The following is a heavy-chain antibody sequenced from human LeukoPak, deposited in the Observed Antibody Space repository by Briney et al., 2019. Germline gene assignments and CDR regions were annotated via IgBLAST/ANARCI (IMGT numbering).Heavy chain of an antibody. D-gene: IGHD3-9*01. CDR3: ARGGRYFDWLVYFDY. J-gene: IGHJ4*02. CDR2: IYYSGTT. CDR1: TGSISTYY. V-gene: IGHV4-59*01. Sequence: PSETLSLTCTVSTGSISTYYWSWIRQPPGKGLEWIGYIYYSGTTNRNPSLKSRVTMSLDTSKNQFSLKLSSVTAADTAVYYCARGGRYFDWLVYFDYWGQGTPVTVSS.